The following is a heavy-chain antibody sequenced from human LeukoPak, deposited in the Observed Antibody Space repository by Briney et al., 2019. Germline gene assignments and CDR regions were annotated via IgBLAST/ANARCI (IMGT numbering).Heavy chain of an antibody. D-gene: IGHD3-22*01. Sequence: SETLSLTCTVSSGSISSYYWSWIRQPPGKGLEWIGYIYYSGSTNYNPSLKSRVTISVDTSKNQFSLKLSSVTAADTAVYYCARLGGVIVMEGWFDPWGQGTLVTVSS. CDR1: SGSISSYY. J-gene: IGHJ5*02. CDR3: ARLGGVIVMEGWFDP. CDR2: IYYSGST. V-gene: IGHV4-59*01.